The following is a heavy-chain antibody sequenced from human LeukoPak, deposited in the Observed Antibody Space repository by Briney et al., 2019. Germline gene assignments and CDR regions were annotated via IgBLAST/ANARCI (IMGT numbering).Heavy chain of an antibody. CDR2: ISDNGGNT. CDR1: GFIFSSYE. Sequence: PGGSLRLSCAASGFIFSSYEMNWVRQAPGKGLEYVSTISDNGGNTNYADSVKGRFTISRDNSKNTLYLQMSSLRPEDTAVYYCVKAAGSWYGYFDYWGQGTLVTVSS. V-gene: IGHV3-64D*06. D-gene: IGHD6-13*01. CDR3: VKAAGSWYGYFDY. J-gene: IGHJ4*02.